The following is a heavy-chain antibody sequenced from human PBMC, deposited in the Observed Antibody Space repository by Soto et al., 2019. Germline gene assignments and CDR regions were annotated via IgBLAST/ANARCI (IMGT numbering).Heavy chain of an antibody. V-gene: IGHV1-46*01. CDR2: INPSGGST. CDR3: ARLRGYRTSMGYYYYGMDV. CDR1: GYTFTSNY. Sequence: ASVKVSCKASGYTFTSNYVHWVRRAPGQGLEWMGIINPSGGSTNYAQKFQGRVTVTRDTSTSTVYMELSSLRSEDTAMYYCARLRGYRTSMGYYYYGMDVWGQGTAVTVSS. J-gene: IGHJ6*02. D-gene: IGHD5-18*01.